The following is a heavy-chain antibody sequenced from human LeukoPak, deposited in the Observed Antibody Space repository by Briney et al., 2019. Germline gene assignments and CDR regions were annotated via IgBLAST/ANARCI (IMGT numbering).Heavy chain of an antibody. V-gene: IGHV3-21*04. CDR3: AKYRTQSAVAGPRYFDY. D-gene: IGHD6-19*01. CDR2: ISSSSSYI. J-gene: IGHJ4*02. Sequence: GGSLTLSCVVSGFTFSNSNMNWVRQAPGKGLEWVSSISSSSSYIYYAYSVRGGFTISRDNSKNTLYLQMNSLRAEDTAVYYCAKYRTQSAVAGPRYFDYWGQGTLVTVSS. CDR1: GFTFSNSN.